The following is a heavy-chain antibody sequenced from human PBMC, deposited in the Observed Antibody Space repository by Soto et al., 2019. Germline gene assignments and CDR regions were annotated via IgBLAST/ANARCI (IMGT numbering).Heavy chain of an antibody. CDR2: ISYDGSNK. CDR3: ARVGVATIWDSSSWYFDY. J-gene: IGHJ4*02. D-gene: IGHD6-13*01. CDR1: GFTFSSYA. V-gene: IGHV3-30-3*01. Sequence: PGGSLRLSCAASGFTFSSYAMHWVRQAPGKGLEWVAVISYDGSNKYYADSVKGRFTISRDNSKNTLYLQMNSLRAEDTAVYYCARVGVATIWDSSSWYFDYWGQGTLVTVSS.